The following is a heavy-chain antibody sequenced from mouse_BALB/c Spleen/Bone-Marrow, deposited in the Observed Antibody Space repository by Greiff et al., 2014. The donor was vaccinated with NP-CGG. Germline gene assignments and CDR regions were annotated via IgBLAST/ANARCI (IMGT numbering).Heavy chain of an antibody. CDR2: IYPGDGDT. J-gene: IGHJ4*01. V-gene: IGHV1-80*01. CDR3: ARGVPMDY. Sequence: QVHVKQSGAELVRPGSSVKISCKASGYAFSSYWMNRVKKRPGQGLEWIGQIYPGDGDTNYNGKFKGKATLTADKSSSTAYMQLSSLTSEDSAVYFCARGVPMDYWGQGTSVTVSS. CDR1: GYAFSSYW.